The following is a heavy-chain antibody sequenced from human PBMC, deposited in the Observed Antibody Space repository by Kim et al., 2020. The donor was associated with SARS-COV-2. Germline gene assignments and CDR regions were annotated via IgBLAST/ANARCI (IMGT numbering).Heavy chain of an antibody. CDR3: ARGEQWLVNYFDY. V-gene: IGHV4-59*09. Sequence: SNPSLKSRVTISVDTSKNQFSLKLSSVTAADTAVYYCARGEQWLVNYFDYWGQGTLVTVSS. J-gene: IGHJ4*02. D-gene: IGHD6-19*01.